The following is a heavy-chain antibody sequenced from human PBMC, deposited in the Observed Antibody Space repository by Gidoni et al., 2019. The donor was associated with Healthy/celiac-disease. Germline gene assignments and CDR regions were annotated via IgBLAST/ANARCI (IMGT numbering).Heavy chain of an antibody. D-gene: IGHD3-10*01. Sequence: EVQLVESGGGLVQPGGSLRLSCAASGFTFSSYSMNWVRQAPGKGLEWVTYISSSSSTIYYADSVKGRFTISRDNAKNSLYLQMNSLRAEDTAVYYCASNPGAQKDWGQGTLVTVSS. CDR1: GFTFSSYS. J-gene: IGHJ4*02. V-gene: IGHV3-48*01. CDR2: ISSSSSTI. CDR3: ASNPGAQKD.